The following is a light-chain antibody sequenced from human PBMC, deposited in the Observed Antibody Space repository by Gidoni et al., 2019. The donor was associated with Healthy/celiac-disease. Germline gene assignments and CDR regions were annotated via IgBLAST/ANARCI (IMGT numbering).Light chain of an antibody. CDR1: SSNIGSNY. J-gene: IGLJ3*02. V-gene: IGLV1-47*01. Sequence: SVLTQPPSASGTPGQRVTISCSGSSSNIGSNYVYWYQQLPGTAPKLLIYRNNQRPSGVPDRVSGSKSGTSASLAISGLRSEDEADYYCAAWDDSLSAGVFGGGTKLTVL. CDR3: AAWDDSLSAGV. CDR2: RNN.